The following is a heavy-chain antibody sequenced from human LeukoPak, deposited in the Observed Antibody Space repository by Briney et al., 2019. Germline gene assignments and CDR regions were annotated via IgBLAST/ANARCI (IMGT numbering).Heavy chain of an antibody. CDR2: IYHSGST. CDR3: ARAANSGSYFNWFDP. J-gene: IGHJ5*02. Sequence: SGTLSLTCAVSGGSISSSNWWSWVRQPPGKGLEWIGEIYHSGSTNYNPSLKSRVTISVDTSKNQFSLKLSSVTAADTAVYYCARAANSGSYFNWFDPWGQGTLVTVSS. V-gene: IGHV4-4*02. D-gene: IGHD1-26*01. CDR1: GGSISSSNW.